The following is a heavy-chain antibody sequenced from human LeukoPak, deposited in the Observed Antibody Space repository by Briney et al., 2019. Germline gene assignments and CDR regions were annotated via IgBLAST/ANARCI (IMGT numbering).Heavy chain of an antibody. CDR2: ISYDGSNK. V-gene: IGHV3-30*18. CDR1: GFTFSTYG. CDR3: AKAGYGHTYTPYYFDY. J-gene: IGHJ4*02. Sequence: PGRSLRVSCAASGFTFSTYGLHWVRQAPGEGLEWVAVISYDGSNKYYADSVKGRFTISRDNSKNTLYLQMNSLRAEDSAVYYCAKAGYGHTYTPYYFDYWGQGTLVTVSS. D-gene: IGHD5-18*01.